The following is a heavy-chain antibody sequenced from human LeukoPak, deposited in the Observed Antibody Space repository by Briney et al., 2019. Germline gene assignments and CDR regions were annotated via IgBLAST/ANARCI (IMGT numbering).Heavy chain of an antibody. J-gene: IGHJ4*02. V-gene: IGHV4-59*01. CDR1: GGSISSYY. Sequence: SETLSLTCTVSGGSISSYYWSWIRQPPGKGLEWIGYIHYSGNTNHNPSLKSRVTVSVGKSGNQLSLKLNSVTAADTAVYYCARGRGDVSGTRFDFWGQGTLVTVSS. D-gene: IGHD3-10*01. CDR3: ARGRGDVSGTRFDF. CDR2: IHYSGNT.